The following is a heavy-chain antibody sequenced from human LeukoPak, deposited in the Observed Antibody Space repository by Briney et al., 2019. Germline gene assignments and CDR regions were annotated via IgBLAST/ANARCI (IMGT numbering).Heavy chain of an antibody. CDR3: ARGPTIFGVVIPSFDP. CDR1: GYTFTSYD. CDR2: ANPNSGNT. V-gene: IGHV1-8*01. J-gene: IGHJ5*02. D-gene: IGHD3-3*01. Sequence: ASVQVSCKASGYTFTSYDINWVRPPTGQGLECMGWANPNSGNTGYAQKFQGRVTMTRNTSINTAYMELSSLRSEDTAVYYCARGPTIFGVVIPSFDPWGQGTLVTVSS.